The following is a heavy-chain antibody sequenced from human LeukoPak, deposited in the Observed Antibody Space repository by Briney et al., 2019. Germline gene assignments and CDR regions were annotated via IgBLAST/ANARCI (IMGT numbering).Heavy chain of an antibody. V-gene: IGHV1-46*01. Sequence: GASVKVSCKASGYTFTSYYMHWVRQAPGQGLEWMGIINPSGGSTSYAQKFQGRVTMTRDMSTSTVYMELSSLRSEDTAVYYCASPLCSGGSCYVFWFDPWGQGTLVTVSS. J-gene: IGHJ5*02. D-gene: IGHD2-15*01. CDR2: INPSGGST. CDR1: GYTFTSYY. CDR3: ASPLCSGGSCYVFWFDP.